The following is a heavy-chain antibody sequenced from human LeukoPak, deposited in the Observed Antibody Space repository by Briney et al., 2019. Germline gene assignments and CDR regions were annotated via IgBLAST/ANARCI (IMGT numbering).Heavy chain of an antibody. CDR2: IYYSGST. CDR3: ARHGYYDSSGYFDY. CDR1: GGSISSYY. J-gene: IGHJ4*02. Sequence: PSETLSLTCTVSGGSISSYYWNWIRQPPGKGLEWIGNIYYSGSTNYNPFLKSRVTISVDTSKNQFSLRLSSVTAADTAVYYCARHGYYDSSGYFDYWGQGTLVTVSS. D-gene: IGHD3-22*01. V-gene: IGHV4-59*08.